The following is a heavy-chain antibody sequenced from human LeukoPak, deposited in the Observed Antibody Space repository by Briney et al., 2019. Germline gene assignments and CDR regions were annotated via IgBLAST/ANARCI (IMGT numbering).Heavy chain of an antibody. CDR3: ARSRRSWSTFDY. Sequence: SQTLSLTCTVSGGSISSGSYYWSWIRQPAGKGLEWIGRIYTSGSTNYNPSLKSRVTMSVDTSKNQFSLKLTSVTAADTAVYYCARSRRSWSTFDYWGQGTQVTVSS. CDR2: IYTSGST. V-gene: IGHV4-61*02. D-gene: IGHD6-13*01. CDR1: GGSISSGSYY. J-gene: IGHJ4*02.